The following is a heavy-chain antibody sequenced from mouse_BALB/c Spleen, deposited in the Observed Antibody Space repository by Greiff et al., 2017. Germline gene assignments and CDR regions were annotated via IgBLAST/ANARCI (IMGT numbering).Heavy chain of an antibody. CDR2: ISYDGSN. Sequence: EVQLVESGPGLVKPSQSLSLTCSVTGYSITSGYYWNWIRQFPGNKLEWMGYISYDGSNNYNPSLKNRISITRDTSKNQFFLKLNSVTTEDTATYYCARDRDYGSPYAMDYWGQGTSVTVSS. J-gene: IGHJ4*01. CDR3: ARDRDYGSPYAMDY. D-gene: IGHD1-1*01. CDR1: GYSITSGYY. V-gene: IGHV3-6*02.